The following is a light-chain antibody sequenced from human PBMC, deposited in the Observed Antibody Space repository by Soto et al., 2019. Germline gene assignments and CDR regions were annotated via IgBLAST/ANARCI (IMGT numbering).Light chain of an antibody. Sequence: DIVMTQSPDSLAVSLGERATINCKSSQSVLSTSNNKNYLAWHQQKPGQPPKLLISWASTRESGVPDRISGSGSGTDFPLTISSLQAEDVAVYYCQQYYGAPLTFGGGTKVEIK. V-gene: IGKV4-1*01. J-gene: IGKJ4*01. CDR1: QSVLSTSNNKNY. CDR2: WAS. CDR3: QQYYGAPLT.